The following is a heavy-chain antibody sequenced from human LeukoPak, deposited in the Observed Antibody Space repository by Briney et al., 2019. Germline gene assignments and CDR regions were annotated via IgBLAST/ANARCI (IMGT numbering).Heavy chain of an antibody. D-gene: IGHD2-2*01. Sequence: GGSLRLSCAASGFTFSSYAMSWVRQAPGKGLEWVSSISSSSSYIYYADLVKGRFTISRDNAKNSLYLQMNSLRAEDTAVYYCARGGYCSSTSCRPFDYWGQGTLVTVSS. CDR1: GFTFSSYA. CDR2: ISSSSSYI. V-gene: IGHV3-21*01. J-gene: IGHJ4*02. CDR3: ARGGYCSSTSCRPFDY.